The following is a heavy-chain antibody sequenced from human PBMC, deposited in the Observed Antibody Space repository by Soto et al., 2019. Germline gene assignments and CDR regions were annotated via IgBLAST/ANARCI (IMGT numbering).Heavy chain of an antibody. CDR3: ARQVRGAVSWTYYYSYGMDV. J-gene: IGHJ6*02. CDR2: IYPGDSDT. CDR1: GYSFTSYW. D-gene: IGHD3-10*01. V-gene: IGHV5-51*01. Sequence: PGESLKISCKGSGYSFTSYWIGWVRQMPGKGLEWIGSIYPGDSDTRYSPSFQGQVTISADKSISTAYLQWSSLKASDTAMYYCARQVRGAVSWTYYYSYGMDVWGQGTKVTVSS.